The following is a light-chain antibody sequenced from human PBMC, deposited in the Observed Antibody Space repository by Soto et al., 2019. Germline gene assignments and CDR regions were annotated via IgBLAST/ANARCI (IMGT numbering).Light chain of an antibody. CDR1: QSVLYSSNNKNY. CDR2: WAS. J-gene: IGKJ1*01. CDR3: QQYYSTPRT. V-gene: IGKV4-1*01. Sequence: DIVMTQSPDSLAVSLGERATINCKSRQSVLYSSNNKNYLAWYQQKPGQPPKLLIYWASTRESGVPDRFSGSGSGKHFTLTINNLQAEDVAVYYCQQYYSTPRTFGQGTKVEIK.